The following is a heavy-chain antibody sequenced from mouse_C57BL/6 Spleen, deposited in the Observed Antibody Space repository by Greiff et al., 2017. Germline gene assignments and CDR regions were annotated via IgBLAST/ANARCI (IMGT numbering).Heavy chain of an antibody. CDR3: VRHPYAMDY. J-gene: IGHJ4*01. CDR1: GFSFNTYA. V-gene: IGHV10-1*01. CDR2: IRSKSNNYAT. Sequence: EVQVVESGGGLVQPKGSLKLSCAASGFSFNTYAMTWVRQAPGKGLEWVARIRSKSNNYATYYADSVKGRFTISRDDSESMLYLQMNNLKTEDTAMYYCVRHPYAMDYWGQGTSVTVSS.